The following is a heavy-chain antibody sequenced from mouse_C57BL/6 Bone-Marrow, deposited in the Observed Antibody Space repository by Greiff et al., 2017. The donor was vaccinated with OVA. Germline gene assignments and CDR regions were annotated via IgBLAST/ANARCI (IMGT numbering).Heavy chain of an antibody. CDR2: IYPGSGNT. J-gene: IGHJ2*01. CDR3: DSNYGGGYFDY. CDR1: GYTFTDYY. D-gene: IGHD2-5*01. Sequence: LVESGAELVRPGASVKLSCKASGYTFTDYYINWVKQRPGQGLEWIARIYPGSGNTYYNEKFKGKATLTAEKSSSTAYMQLSSLTSEDSAFYFCDSNYGGGYFDYWGQGTTLTVSS. V-gene: IGHV1-76*01.